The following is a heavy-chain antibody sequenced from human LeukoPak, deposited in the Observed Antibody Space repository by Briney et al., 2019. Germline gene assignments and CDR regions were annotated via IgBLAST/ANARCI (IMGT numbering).Heavy chain of an antibody. Sequence: SETLSLTCTVSGGSISSSSYYWGWNRQPPGKGLEWIGSIYYSGSTYYNPSLKSRVTISVDTSKNQFSLKLSSVTAADTAVYYCARDPLYSSSSSHWFDPWGQGTLVTVSS. D-gene: IGHD6-13*01. V-gene: IGHV4-39*07. CDR2: IYYSGST. CDR3: ARDPLYSSSSSHWFDP. J-gene: IGHJ5*02. CDR1: GGSISSSSYY.